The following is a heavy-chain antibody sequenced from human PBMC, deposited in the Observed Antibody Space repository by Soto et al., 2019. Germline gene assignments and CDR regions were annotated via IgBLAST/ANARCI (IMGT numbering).Heavy chain of an antibody. Sequence: SETLSLTCTVSGGSMSSGDYYWSWIRQSPGKGLEWIGYVYYSGSTYYKPSLKSRLSISVDTSRHHFSLKLSSVTAADTAVYFCARSSQPREGYGMDVWGQGTTVTVYS. CDR2: VYYSGST. D-gene: IGHD6-6*01. V-gene: IGHV4-30-4*01. CDR3: ARSSQPREGYGMDV. CDR1: GGSMSSGDYY. J-gene: IGHJ6*02.